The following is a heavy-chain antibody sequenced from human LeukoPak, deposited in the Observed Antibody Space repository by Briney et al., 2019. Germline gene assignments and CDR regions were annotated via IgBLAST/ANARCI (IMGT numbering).Heavy chain of an antibody. CDR1: GGSISGLY. CDR3: ARRGFGDI. D-gene: IGHD3-16*01. J-gene: IGHJ3*02. V-gene: IGHV4-59*08. CDR2: ISGSGST. Sequence: SETLSLTCTVSGGSISGLYWNWLRHPPGKGLEWIGIISGSGSTSFNPSHKGRVTISVDTSKNQLSLRLSSVTAADTAVYYCARRGFGDIWGQGTMVSVSS.